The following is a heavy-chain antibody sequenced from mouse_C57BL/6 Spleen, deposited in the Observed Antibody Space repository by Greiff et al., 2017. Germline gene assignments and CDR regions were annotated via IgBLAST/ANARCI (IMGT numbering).Heavy chain of an antibody. V-gene: IGHV1-22*01. D-gene: IGHD1-1*01. CDR3: ALSTVVAPYFDY. CDR2: INPNNGGT. CDR1: GYTFTDYN. Sequence: VQLKQSGPELVKPGASVKMSCKASGYTFTDYNMHWVKQSHGKSLEWIGYINPNNGGTSYNQKFKGKATLTVNKSSSTAYMELRSLTSEDSAVYYCALSTVVAPYFDYWGQGTTLTVSS. J-gene: IGHJ2*01.